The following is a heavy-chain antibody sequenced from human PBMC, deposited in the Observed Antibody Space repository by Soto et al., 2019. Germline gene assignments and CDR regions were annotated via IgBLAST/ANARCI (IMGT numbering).Heavy chain of an antibody. CDR3: VGSEWLLYEVGYYYYGMDV. V-gene: IGHV4-39*01. J-gene: IGHJ6*02. Sequence: LSLTCTVSGGSISSSSYYWGWIRQPPGKGLEWIGSIYYSGSTYYNPSLKSRVTISVDTSKNQFSLKLSSVTAADTAVYYCVGSEWLLYEVGYYYYGMDVWGQGTTVTVSS. D-gene: IGHD3-3*01. CDR1: GGSISSSSYY. CDR2: IYYSGST.